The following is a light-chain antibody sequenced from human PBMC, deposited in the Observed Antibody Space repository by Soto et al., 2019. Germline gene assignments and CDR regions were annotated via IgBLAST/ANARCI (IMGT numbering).Light chain of an antibody. CDR3: QQYDSFPLT. Sequence: DIRMTQSPSTLSASVGDRVTITCRASQTFSGWLAWYQQRPGKAPKLLIYKASSLESGVPSRFSGSGSGTEFTLAISSLQPDDFATYYCQQYDSFPLTFGGGTKVEIK. CDR1: QTFSGW. V-gene: IGKV1-5*03. J-gene: IGKJ4*01. CDR2: KAS.